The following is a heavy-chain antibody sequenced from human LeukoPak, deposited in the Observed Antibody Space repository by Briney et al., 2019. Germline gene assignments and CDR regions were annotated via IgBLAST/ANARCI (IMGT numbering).Heavy chain of an antibody. J-gene: IGHJ4*02. D-gene: IGHD5-18*01. CDR3: ARVFQSQSLGGYSYDWTFDY. CDR1: GFTLRNYW. Sequence: GGSLRLSCAASGFTLRNYWMSWVRQAPGKGLEWVANINQDGREKHYGDSVRGRFTISRDNAKNSLYLQMNSLRAEDTAVYYCARVFQSQSLGGYSYDWTFDYWGQGTLATVFS. CDR2: INQDGREK. V-gene: IGHV3-7*05.